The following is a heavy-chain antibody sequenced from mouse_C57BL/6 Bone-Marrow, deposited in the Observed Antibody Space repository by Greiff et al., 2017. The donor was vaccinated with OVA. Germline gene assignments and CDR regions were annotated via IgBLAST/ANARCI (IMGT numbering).Heavy chain of an antibody. CDR1: GFTFSDYG. Sequence: EVMLVESGGGLVKPGGSLKLSCAASGFTFSDYGMHWVRQAPEKGLEWVAYISSGSSTIYYADTVKGRFTISRDNAKNTLCLQMTSLGSEDTAMYYCARGGYYAMDYWGQGTSVTVSS. CDR2: ISSGSSTI. CDR3: ARGGYYAMDY. J-gene: IGHJ4*01. V-gene: IGHV5-17*01.